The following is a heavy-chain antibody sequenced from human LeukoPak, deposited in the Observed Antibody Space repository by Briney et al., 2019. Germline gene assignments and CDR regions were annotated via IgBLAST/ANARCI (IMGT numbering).Heavy chain of an antibody. CDR1: GFTFSSYA. J-gene: IGHJ4*02. CDR2: ISYDGSNK. CDR3: AGDRNSDWYSPLDY. V-gene: IGHV3-30-3*01. D-gene: IGHD6-19*01. Sequence: GRSLRLSCAASGFTFSSYAMHWVRQAPGKGLEWVAVISYDGSNKYYADSVKGRFTISRDNSRNTVYMQMDSLRAEDTAIYYCAGDRNSDWYSPLDYWGQGSQVTVSP.